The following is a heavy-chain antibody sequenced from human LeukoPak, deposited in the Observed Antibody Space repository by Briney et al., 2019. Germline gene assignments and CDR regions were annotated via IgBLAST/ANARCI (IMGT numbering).Heavy chain of an antibody. V-gene: IGHV1-2*02. CDR3: ARDSGDYYDNSGTPYNLFYP. Sequence: ASVKVSCTASVYSFTSHYIQWVRQVPGQGLEWMGWINPNGGGTRFAEKFQGRVTITRDTSIRTAYMELTRLTSDDTAVYYCARDSGDYYDNSGTPYNLFYPFVQGTLVTVSS. J-gene: IGHJ5*02. CDR2: INPNGGGT. CDR1: VYSFTSHY. D-gene: IGHD3-22*01.